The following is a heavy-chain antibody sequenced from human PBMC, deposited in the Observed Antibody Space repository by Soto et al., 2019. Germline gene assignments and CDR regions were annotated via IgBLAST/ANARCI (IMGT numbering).Heavy chain of an antibody. Sequence: QITLNESGPTVVRPTETLTLTCRFSGFSLTTSGLGVGWIRQSPGKAPEWLALTYWDDDKRYSASLKSRLTITKDTSKNQAVLTVSDLDPTDTATYSCAHRVLRTVFGLVTTTAIYFVFWGQGTPVAVSS. J-gene: IGHJ4*02. CDR1: GFSLTTSGLG. D-gene: IGHD3-3*01. CDR2: TYWDDDK. CDR3: AHRVLRTVFGLVTTTAIYFVF. V-gene: IGHV2-5*02.